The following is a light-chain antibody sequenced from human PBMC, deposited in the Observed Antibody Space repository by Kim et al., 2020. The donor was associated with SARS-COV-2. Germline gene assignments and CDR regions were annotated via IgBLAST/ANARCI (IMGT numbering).Light chain of an antibody. CDR3: QSSDSSGNYEV. CDR2: KDS. V-gene: IGLV3-25*03. J-gene: IGLJ2*01. Sequence: PGQTARITCSGDALPKQYAHWYQQKPGQAPVVVIYKDSERPSGIPERFSGSSSGTTVTLTISGVQAEDEADYYCQSSDSSGNYEVFGGGTQLTV. CDR1: ALPKQY.